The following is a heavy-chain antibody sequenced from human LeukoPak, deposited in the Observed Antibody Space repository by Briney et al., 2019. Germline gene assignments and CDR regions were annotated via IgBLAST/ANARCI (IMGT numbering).Heavy chain of an antibody. V-gene: IGHV4-34*01. Sequence: SETLSLTCAVYGGSFRGYYWSWIRQPPGKGLEWIGEINYSGSTNYNPSLKSRVNISVDTSKNQFSLKQSSVTAADTAVYYCVRYTSYCDYSSYYRFDSWGQGTLVAVSS. CDR3: VRYTSYCDYSSYYRFDS. D-gene: IGHD3-22*01. CDR1: GGSFRGYY. CDR2: INYSGST. J-gene: IGHJ5*01.